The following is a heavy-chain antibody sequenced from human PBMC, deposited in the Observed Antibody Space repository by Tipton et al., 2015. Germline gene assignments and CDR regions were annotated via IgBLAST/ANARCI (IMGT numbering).Heavy chain of an antibody. J-gene: IGHJ5*02. CDR2: IYHTGST. CDR1: GVSVTSGSFY. Sequence: TLSLTCTVSGVSVTSGSFYWSWIRQSPGKGLEWIGYIYHTGSTIYNPSLKSRVTISLDRSKNQFSLKMTSVTAADTAVYYCARANYYDSSGYHNWFDPWGQGSLVTVSS. V-gene: IGHV4-61*01. D-gene: IGHD3-22*01. CDR3: ARANYYDSSGYHNWFDP.